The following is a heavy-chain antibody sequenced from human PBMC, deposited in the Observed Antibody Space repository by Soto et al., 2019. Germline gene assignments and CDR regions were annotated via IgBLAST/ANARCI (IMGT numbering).Heavy chain of an antibody. CDR2: IKQDGSEK. Sequence: LRLSCAASGFTFSSYWMSWVRQAPGKGLEWVANIKQDGSEKCYVDSVKGRFTISRDNAKNSLYLQMNSLRAEDTAVYYCARPPYELVSDYYYGMDVWGQGTTVTVSS. CDR1: GFTFSSYW. CDR3: ARPPYELVSDYYYGMDV. V-gene: IGHV3-7*03. J-gene: IGHJ6*02. D-gene: IGHD6-6*01.